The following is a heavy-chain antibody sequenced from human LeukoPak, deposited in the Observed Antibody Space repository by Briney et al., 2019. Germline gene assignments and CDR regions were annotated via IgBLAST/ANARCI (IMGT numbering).Heavy chain of an antibody. Sequence: PSETLSLTCTVSGGSISSYYWSWIRQPPGKGLEWIGYIYYSGSTNYNPSLKSRVTISVDTSKNQFPLKLSSVTAADTAVYYCARDRTYDSSGYYNPDAFDIWGQGTMVTVSS. CDR2: IYYSGST. CDR1: GGSISSYY. CDR3: ARDRTYDSSGYYNPDAFDI. J-gene: IGHJ3*02. V-gene: IGHV4-59*12. D-gene: IGHD3-22*01.